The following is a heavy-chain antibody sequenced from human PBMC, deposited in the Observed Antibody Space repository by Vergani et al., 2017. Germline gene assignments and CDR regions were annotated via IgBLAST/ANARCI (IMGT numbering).Heavy chain of an antibody. CDR2: IYYSGST. D-gene: IGHD5-24*01. J-gene: IGHJ4*02. V-gene: IGHV4-59*01. CDR1: GGSISSYY. Sequence: QVQLQESGPGLVKPSETLSLTCTVSGGSISSYYWSWIRQPPGKGLEWIGYIYYSGSTNYNPSLKSRVTISVDTSKNQFSLKLSSVTAADTAVYYCARDRGPIATMDYWGQGTLVTVSS. CDR3: ARDRGPIATMDY.